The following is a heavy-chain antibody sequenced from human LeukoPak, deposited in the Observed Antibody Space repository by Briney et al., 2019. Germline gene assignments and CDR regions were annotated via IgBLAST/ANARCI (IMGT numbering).Heavy chain of an antibody. CDR1: GASVSGSNYY. D-gene: IGHD3-3*01. V-gene: IGHV4-39*07. Sequence: PSGTLSLTCAVSGASVSGSNYYWGWIRQPPGKGLEWIGNIYSSGSTYYNASLQSRVTISIDTSKNQFSLRLSSVTAADTAVYYCARGPASYYDFWSGPFDYWGQGTLVTVSS. CDR2: IYSSGST. J-gene: IGHJ4*02. CDR3: ARGPASYYDFWSGPFDY.